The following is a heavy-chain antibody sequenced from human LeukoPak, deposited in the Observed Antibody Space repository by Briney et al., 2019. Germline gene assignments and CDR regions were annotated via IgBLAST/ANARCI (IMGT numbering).Heavy chain of an antibody. CDR2: IYTSGST. J-gene: IGHJ4*02. V-gene: IGHV4-4*08. Sequence: AETLSLTCTVSGGSISSYYLSWIRQPPGKGLEWIGYIYTSGSTNYNPSLESGVSISVATSKNQISRKLSDVTAADTGLYYCARDPGRDGWVDYWGQGTLVTVSS. D-gene: IGHD5-24*01. CDR3: ARDPGRDGWVDY. CDR1: GGSISSYY.